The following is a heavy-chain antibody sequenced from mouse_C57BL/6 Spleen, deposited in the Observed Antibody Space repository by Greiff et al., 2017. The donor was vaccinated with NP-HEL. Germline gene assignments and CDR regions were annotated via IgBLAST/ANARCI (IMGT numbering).Heavy chain of an antibody. V-gene: IGHV1-52*01. D-gene: IGHD3-1*01. CDR2: IDPSDSET. Sequence: QVQLQQPGAELVRPGSSVKLSCKASGYTFTSYWMHWVKQRPIQGLEWIGNIDPSDSETHYNQKFKDKATLTVDKSSSTAYMQLSSLTSEDSAVYYCARSGDERYFDYWGQGTTLTVSS. J-gene: IGHJ2*01. CDR1: GYTFTSYW. CDR3: ARSGDERYFDY.